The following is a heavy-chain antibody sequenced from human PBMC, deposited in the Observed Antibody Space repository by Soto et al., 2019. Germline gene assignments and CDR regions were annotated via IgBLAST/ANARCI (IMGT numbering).Heavy chain of an antibody. CDR1: GDSFTSYW. Sequence: PGESLKISCKGSGDSFTSYWIGWLRQMPGKGLEWMGIIYPGDSDTRYSPSFQGQVTISADKSISTAYLQWSSLKASDTAMYYCAKYNGSYHSNFDYWGQGTLVTVSS. V-gene: IGHV5-51*01. J-gene: IGHJ4*02. CDR3: AKYNGSYHSNFDY. D-gene: IGHD1-26*01. CDR2: IYPGDSDT.